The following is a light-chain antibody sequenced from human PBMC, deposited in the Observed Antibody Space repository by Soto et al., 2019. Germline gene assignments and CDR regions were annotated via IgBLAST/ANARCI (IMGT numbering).Light chain of an antibody. CDR1: SSDVGSYNL. V-gene: IGLV2-23*01. CDR2: EGS. CDR3: CSYAGSRIHYV. Sequence: QSVLSQPASVSGSPGQASTICFPGTSSDVGSYNLVSWYQQHPGKAPKLMIYEGSERPSGVSNRFSGSKSGNTASLTISGLQAEDEADYYCCSYAGSRIHYVFGTGTKVTGL. J-gene: IGLJ1*01.